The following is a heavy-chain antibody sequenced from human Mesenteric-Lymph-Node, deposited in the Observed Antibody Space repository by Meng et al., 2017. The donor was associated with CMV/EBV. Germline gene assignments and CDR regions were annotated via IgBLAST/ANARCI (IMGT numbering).Heavy chain of an antibody. J-gene: IGHJ4*02. CDR3: ATRVRCNWNEDDY. D-gene: IGHD1-1*01. CDR2: TSAYTEDP. Sequence: CKTSGYSLTRHGISWVRQAPGQGLEWMGGTSAYTEDPEYAQKFQGRVTMTTDTSTTTVYMELRALRSDDTATYYCATRVRCNWNEDDYWGQGTLVTVSS. CDR1: GYSLTRHG. V-gene: IGHV1-18*01.